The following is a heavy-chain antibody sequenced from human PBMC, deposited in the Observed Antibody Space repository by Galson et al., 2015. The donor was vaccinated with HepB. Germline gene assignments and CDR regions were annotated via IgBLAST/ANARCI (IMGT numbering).Heavy chain of an antibody. CDR1: GASINSYY. Sequence: SEPLSLTCTVSGASINSYYWNWIRQSPGKGLEWIGYIYYSGSTNYNPSLKSRLTISVDTSKNQFFLNLSSVTAADTAVYYCARSITIFGVVMNWGQGTLVTVSS. J-gene: IGHJ1*01. D-gene: IGHD3-3*01. V-gene: IGHV4-59*01. CDR3: ARSITIFGVVMN. CDR2: IYYSGST.